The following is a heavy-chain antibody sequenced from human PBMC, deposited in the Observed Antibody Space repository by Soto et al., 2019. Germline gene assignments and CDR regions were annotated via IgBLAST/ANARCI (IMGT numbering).Heavy chain of an antibody. CDR1: GIAFRNFW. Sequence: GGSLRLSCATSGIAFRNFWMSWVRQAPGKGLEWVARIKGDGSEKYYMDTVEGRFTISRDNAKNFLYLQMNSLRAEDKALYYCRDGHYSGRWGQGTLVTVSS. J-gene: IGHJ4*02. V-gene: IGHV3-7*01. CDR2: IKGDGSEK. CDR3: RDGHYSGR.